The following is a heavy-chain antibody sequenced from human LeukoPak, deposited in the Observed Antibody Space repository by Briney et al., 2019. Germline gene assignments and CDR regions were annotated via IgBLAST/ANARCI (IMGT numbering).Heavy chain of an antibody. CDR2: IRYDGSNK. CDR1: GFTFSSYW. D-gene: IGHD3-22*01. V-gene: IGHV3-30*02. J-gene: IGHJ4*02. Sequence: GGSLRLSCAASGFTFSSYWMSWVRQAPGKGLEWVAFIRYDGSNKYYADSVKGRFTISRDNAKNSLYLQMNSLRAEDTALYYCAKERSYDSSGYYLFEFDYWGQGTLVTVSS. CDR3: AKERSYDSSGYYLFEFDY.